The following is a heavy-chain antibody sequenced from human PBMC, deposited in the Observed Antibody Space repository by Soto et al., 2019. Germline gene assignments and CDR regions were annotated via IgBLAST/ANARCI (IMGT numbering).Heavy chain of an antibody. D-gene: IGHD2-8*01. CDR3: ARIQSVYFCSISVDVNDMDV. V-gene: IGHV3-48*04. CDR2: IRNDSRYK. Sequence: EVQLVESGGGLVQPGGSLRLSCAASGFTLSNYAVNWVRQAPGKGLEWVSYIRNDSRYKYYGDSVKGRFTISRDNVKNSVYLQMNSLRVEDTAVYYCARIQSVYFCSISVDVNDMDVWGQGTPVTVAS. CDR1: GFTLSNYA. J-gene: IGHJ6*02.